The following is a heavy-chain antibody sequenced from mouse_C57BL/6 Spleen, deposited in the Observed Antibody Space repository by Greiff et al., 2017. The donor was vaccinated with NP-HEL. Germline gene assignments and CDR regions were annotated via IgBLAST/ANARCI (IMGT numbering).Heavy chain of an antibody. Sequence: QVQLQQPGAELVKPGASVKLSCKASGYTFTSYWMHWVKQRPGQGLEWIGMIHPNSGSTNYNEKFKSKATLTVDKSSSTAYMQLSSLTSEDSAVYYCATIYDDYDGYAMDYWGQGTSVTVSS. CDR3: ATIYDDYDGYAMDY. V-gene: IGHV1-64*01. CDR1: GYTFTSYW. J-gene: IGHJ4*01. CDR2: IHPNSGST. D-gene: IGHD2-4*01.